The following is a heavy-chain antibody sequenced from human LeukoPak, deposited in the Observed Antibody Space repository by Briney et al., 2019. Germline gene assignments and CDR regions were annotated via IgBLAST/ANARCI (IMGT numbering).Heavy chain of an antibody. CDR3: ARDGDSLDS. J-gene: IGHJ4*02. CDR2: IKEDGSRK. Sequence: GGSLRLSCAASGFTFTNYWMSWVRQAPGKGLEWVANIKEDGSRKYHVDSVKGRFTISRDDAKNSLFLQMDSLRAEDTAVYYCARDGDSLDSWGQGTLVTVSS. V-gene: IGHV3-7*01. CDR1: GFTFTNYW. D-gene: IGHD7-27*01.